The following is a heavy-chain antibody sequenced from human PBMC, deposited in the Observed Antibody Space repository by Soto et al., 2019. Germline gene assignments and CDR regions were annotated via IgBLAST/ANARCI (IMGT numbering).Heavy chain of an antibody. D-gene: IGHD3-10*01. CDR3: ARDRPRGSGSGRTAGYYYYGMDV. CDR1: GFTFSDYY. V-gene: IGHV3-11*01. J-gene: IGHJ6*02. Sequence: GGSLRLSCAASGFTFSDYYMSWIRQAPGKGLEWVSYISSSGSTIYYADSVKGRFTISRDNAKNSLYLQMNSLRAEDTAVYYCARDRPRGSGSGRTAGYYYYGMDVWGQGTTVTVSS. CDR2: ISSSGSTI.